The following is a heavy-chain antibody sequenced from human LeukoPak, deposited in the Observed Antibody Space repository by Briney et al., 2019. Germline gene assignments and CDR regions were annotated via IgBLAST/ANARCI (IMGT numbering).Heavy chain of an antibody. CDR1: GFTFSSYA. D-gene: IGHD3-10*01. J-gene: IGHJ4*02. V-gene: IGHV3-33*08. Sequence: GGSLRLSCAASGFTFSSYAMSWVRQAPGKGLEWVAVIWYDGSNKYYADSVKGRFTISRDNSKNTLYLQMNSLRAEDTAVYYCARDPTMVRGVPGEWGQGTLVTVSS. CDR3: ARDPTMVRGVPGE. CDR2: IWYDGSNK.